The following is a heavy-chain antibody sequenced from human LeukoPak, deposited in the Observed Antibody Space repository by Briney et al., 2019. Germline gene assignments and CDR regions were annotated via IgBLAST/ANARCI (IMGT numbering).Heavy chain of an antibody. Sequence: GASVKVSCKVSGYTFTRYDINWVRQAPGQGLEWMGWMNPNTGNTVYAQKFQGRVTMTRDTSITTAYMELSSLRAEDTAVYFCARGMDTGFWGQGTLVTVSS. V-gene: IGHV1-8*01. CDR3: ARGMDTGF. CDR2: MNPNTGNT. J-gene: IGHJ4*02. D-gene: IGHD5-18*01. CDR1: GYTFTRYD.